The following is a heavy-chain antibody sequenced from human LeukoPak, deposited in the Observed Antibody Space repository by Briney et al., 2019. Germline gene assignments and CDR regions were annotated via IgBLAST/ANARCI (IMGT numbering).Heavy chain of an antibody. J-gene: IGHJ4*02. CDR3: ARHGSVAARPGYFDY. V-gene: IGHV4-59*08. D-gene: IGHD6-6*01. CDR2: TYYSGST. CDR1: GGSISSYY. Sequence: PSETLSLTCTVSGGSISSYYWSWIRQPPGKGLEWIGYTYYSGSTNYNPSLKSRVTISVDTSKNQFSLKLSSVTAADTAVYYCARHGSVAARPGYFDYWGQGTLVTVSS.